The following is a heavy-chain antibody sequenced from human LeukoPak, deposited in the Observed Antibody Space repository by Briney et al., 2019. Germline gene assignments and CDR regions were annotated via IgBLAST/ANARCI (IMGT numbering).Heavy chain of an antibody. J-gene: IGHJ4*02. V-gene: IGHV3-74*01. CDR2: IVSDGSST. CDR3: ARDGSLPDY. Sequence: GGSLRLSCAASGFTFSNYWMHWVRQTPGKGLVWVSRIVSDGSSTSYADSVKGRFTISRDNAKNTLYLQMNSLGAEDTAVYYCARDGSLPDYWGQGTLVTVSS. CDR1: GFTFSNYW.